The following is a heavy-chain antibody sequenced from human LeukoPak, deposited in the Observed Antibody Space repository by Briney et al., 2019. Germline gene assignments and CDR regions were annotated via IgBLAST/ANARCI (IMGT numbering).Heavy chain of an antibody. Sequence: GRSLRLSCAASGFTFSSYAMHWVRQAPGKGLEWVAVISYDGSNKYYADSVKGRFTISRDNSKNTLYLQMNSLRAEDTAVYYCARDLLAAAGPFDYWGQGTLVTVSS. CDR1: GFTFSSYA. D-gene: IGHD6-13*01. CDR2: ISYDGSNK. CDR3: ARDLLAAAGPFDY. V-gene: IGHV3-30-3*01. J-gene: IGHJ4*02.